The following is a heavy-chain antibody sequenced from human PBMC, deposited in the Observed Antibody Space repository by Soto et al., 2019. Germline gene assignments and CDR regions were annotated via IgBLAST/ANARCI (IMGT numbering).Heavy chain of an antibody. CDR2: IYSGGST. J-gene: IGHJ3*02. CDR3: ARDSPGYCGGDCYSAFDI. D-gene: IGHD2-21*02. Sequence: GESLKISCAASGFTVSSNYMSWVRQAPGKGLEWVSVIYSGGSTYYADSVKGRFTISRHNSKNTLYLQMNSLRAEDTAVYYCARDSPGYCGGDCYSAFDIWGQGTMVTVSS. V-gene: IGHV3-53*04. CDR1: GFTVSSNY.